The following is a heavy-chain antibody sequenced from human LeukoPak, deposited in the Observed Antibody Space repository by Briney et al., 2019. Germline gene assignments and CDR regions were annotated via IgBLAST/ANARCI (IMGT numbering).Heavy chain of an antibody. CDR1: GGSISSYY. CDR3: ARDDGDPRGDY. V-gene: IGHV4-34*01. Sequence: PSETLSLTCTVSGGSISSYYWSWIRQPPGKGLEWIGEINHSGSTNYNPSLKSRVTISVDTSKNQFSLKLSSVTAADTAVYYCARDDGDPRGDYWGQGTPVIVSS. J-gene: IGHJ4*02. D-gene: IGHD4-17*01. CDR2: INHSGST.